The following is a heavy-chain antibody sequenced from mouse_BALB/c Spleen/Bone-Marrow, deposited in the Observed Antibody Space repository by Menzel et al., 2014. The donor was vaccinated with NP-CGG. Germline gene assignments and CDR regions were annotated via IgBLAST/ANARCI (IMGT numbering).Heavy chain of an antibody. CDR2: IHYSGYT. Sequence: VQLQQSGPDLVKPSQSLSLTCTVTGYSITSGYNWRWIRQFPGNKLEWMGYIHYSGYTNYNPSLTSRISITRDTSKNQFFLQLNSVTTEDTATYYCARGGYSGTSHFDYWGQGTTLTVSS. D-gene: IGHD1-1*01. V-gene: IGHV3-1*02. CDR3: ARGGYSGTSHFDY. CDR1: GYSITSGYN. J-gene: IGHJ2*01.